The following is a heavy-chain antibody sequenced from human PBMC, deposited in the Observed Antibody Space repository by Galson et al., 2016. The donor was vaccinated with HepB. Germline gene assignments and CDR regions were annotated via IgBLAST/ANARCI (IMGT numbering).Heavy chain of an antibody. D-gene: IGHD3-3*01. Sequence: SLRLSCAASGFTFSSYAIHWVRQAPGKGLEWVAVISYDGTNKYYADSVKGRFTISRDNSKNSLYLQMNSLRPEDTAVYYCAKEGHHDFGSSYYNWCAPWGKGTLVTVSS. CDR2: ISYDGTNK. V-gene: IGHV3-30-3*01. J-gene: IGHJ5*02. CDR1: GFTFSSYA. CDR3: AKEGHHDFGSSYYNWCAP.